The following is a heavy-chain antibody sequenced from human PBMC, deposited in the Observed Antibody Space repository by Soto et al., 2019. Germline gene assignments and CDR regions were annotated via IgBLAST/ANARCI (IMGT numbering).Heavy chain of an antibody. CDR1: VFTLDAYS. CDR2: ISWNSGSI. Sequence: SRRLSCAASVFTLDAYSMHWFRQAPGKGLEWVSGISWNSGSIGYADSVKGRFTISRDNAKNSLYLQMNSLRAEDTALYYCAKVGRIAVAGEGAYFDYWGQGTLVTVSS. V-gene: IGHV3-9*01. CDR3: AKVGRIAVAGEGAYFDY. D-gene: IGHD6-19*01. J-gene: IGHJ4*02.